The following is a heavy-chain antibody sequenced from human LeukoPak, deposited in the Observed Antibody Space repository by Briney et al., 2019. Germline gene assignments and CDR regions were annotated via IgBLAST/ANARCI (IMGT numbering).Heavy chain of an antibody. Sequence: PGGSLRLSCAASGFTFSSYAMSWVRQAPGKGLEWVSAISGSGSRTYYADSVKGRFTISRDNSKSTLSLQMNSLRADDAAVYYCVKDRRGIVGGQGTLVTVSS. CDR2: ISGSGSRT. CDR1: GFTFSSYA. D-gene: IGHD2-15*01. V-gene: IGHV3-23*01. J-gene: IGHJ4*02. CDR3: VKDRRGIV.